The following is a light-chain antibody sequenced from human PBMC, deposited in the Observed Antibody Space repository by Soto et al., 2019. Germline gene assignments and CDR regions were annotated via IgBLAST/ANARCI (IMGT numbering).Light chain of an antibody. CDR2: EVS. V-gene: IGLV2-14*01. CDR1: SSDVGGYNY. J-gene: IGLJ3*02. CDR3: SSYNNWPRT. Sequence: QSALTQPAPVSGSPGQSITISCTGTSSDVGGYNYVSWYQQHPGKAPKLMIYEVSNRPSGVSNRFSGSKSGNTASLTISGLQAEDETDYYCSSYNNWPRTFGQGTK.